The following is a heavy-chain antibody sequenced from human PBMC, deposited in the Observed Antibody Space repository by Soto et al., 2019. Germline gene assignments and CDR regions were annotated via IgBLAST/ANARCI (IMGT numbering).Heavy chain of an antibody. CDR2: INTHNGHT. CDR3: ARTDIWAY. Sequence: ASLKVWCKSSALSLTDYSMHWVRHAPGQRLQWMRWINTHNGHTQYSPRFANRVTMTTDPSTSTAHMELKGLRSDDTAVYYCARTDIWAYWGQGTLVTVSS. D-gene: IGHD2-15*01. V-gene: IGHV1-18*01. J-gene: IGHJ4*02. CDR1: ALSLTDYS.